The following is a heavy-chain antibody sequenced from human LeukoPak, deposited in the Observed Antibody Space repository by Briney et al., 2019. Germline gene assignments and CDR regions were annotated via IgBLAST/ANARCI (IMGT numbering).Heavy chain of an antibody. CDR1: GFTFSDYY. D-gene: IGHD1-26*01. CDR3: AKIGKGGYYGMDV. CDR2: ISGSGGST. J-gene: IGHJ6*02. V-gene: IGHV3-23*01. Sequence: GGSLRLSCAASGFTFSDYYMSWIRQAPGKGLEWVSAISGSGGSTYYADSVKGRFTISRDNSKNTLYLQMNSLRAEDTAVYYCAKIGKGGYYGMDVWGQGTTVTVSS.